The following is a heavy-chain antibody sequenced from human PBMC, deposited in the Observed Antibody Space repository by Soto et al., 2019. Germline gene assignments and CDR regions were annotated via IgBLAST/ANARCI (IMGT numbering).Heavy chain of an antibody. Sequence: SETRSLTCTVSGGSISRGGYYLTWIRQHPGKGLEWIGYNYYSGITYYNPSLKSRVTISLDTSKNQFSLKLSSVTAADTAVYYCARGSSIAGLYYGMDVRGEGTTVTAPQ. V-gene: IGHV4-31*03. CDR1: GGSISRGGYY. CDR3: ARGSSIAGLYYGMDV. CDR2: NYYSGIT. D-gene: IGHD6-6*01. J-gene: IGHJ6*04.